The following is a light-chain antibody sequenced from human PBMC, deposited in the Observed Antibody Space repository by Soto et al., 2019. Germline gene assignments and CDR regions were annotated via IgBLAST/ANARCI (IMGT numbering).Light chain of an antibody. CDR2: AAS. Sequence: EILMTQSPGTLSVSPGDRATLSCMASQSIRSNLDWYQQKPGQAPRLLIYAASTRHSGVPAGLSGSGSGTEFTLTISSLQPEDYAAYYCQQNNNSPPTFGQGTKVDIK. V-gene: IGKV3-15*01. J-gene: IGKJ1*01. CDR1: QSIRSN. CDR3: QQNNNSPPT.